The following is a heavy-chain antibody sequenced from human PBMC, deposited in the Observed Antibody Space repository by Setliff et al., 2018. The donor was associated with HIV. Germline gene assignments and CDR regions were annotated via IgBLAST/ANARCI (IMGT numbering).Heavy chain of an antibody. CDR2: IIPILGTE. CDR1: GPTFSTYL. V-gene: IGHV1-69*10. J-gene: IGHJ4*02. D-gene: IGHD2-21*01. CDR3: ARDHQTMLWLDY. Sequence: SVKVSCKASGPTFSTYLFTWVPQAPGQGFEWMGGIIPILGTEKYAQKFHGRVTLTADMSTNTAYMELRSLTSEDTAVYYCARDHQTMLWLDYWGQGTLVTVSS.